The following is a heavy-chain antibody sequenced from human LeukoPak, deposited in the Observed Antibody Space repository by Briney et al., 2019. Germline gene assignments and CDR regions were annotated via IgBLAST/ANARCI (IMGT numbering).Heavy chain of an antibody. D-gene: IGHD1-26*01. V-gene: IGHV4-59*01. CDR2: SYSGGNA. Sequence: PSETLSLTCAVSGASTSAYYWSWIRQPPGKGLEWIGYSYSGGNANYNPSLKTRVTISIDTSENPFSLRLTSVTAAHTAVYFCAHSKRGGGYYINAFAVWGQGTLVTISS. CDR3: AHSKRGGGYYINAFAV. J-gene: IGHJ3*01. CDR1: GASTSAYY.